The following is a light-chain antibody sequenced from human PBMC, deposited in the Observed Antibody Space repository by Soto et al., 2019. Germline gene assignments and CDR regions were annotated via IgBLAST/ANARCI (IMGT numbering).Light chain of an antibody. CDR3: QQTYITPWT. CDR1: QRIGAS. J-gene: IGKJ1*01. Sequence: DIQMTQSPSSLSASIGDRVTITCRASQRIGASLNWYQQKPGKAPNLLIYAASSLQGGVPSRFSGSGSGTDFTLTISSLQPEDFASYYCQQTYITPWTFGQATKVEIK. CDR2: AAS. V-gene: IGKV1-39*01.